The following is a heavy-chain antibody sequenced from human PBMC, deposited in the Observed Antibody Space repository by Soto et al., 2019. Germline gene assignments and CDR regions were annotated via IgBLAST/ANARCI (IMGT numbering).Heavy chain of an antibody. D-gene: IGHD2-15*01. Sequence: QVQLQESGPGLVKPSQTLSLTCTVSGGSISSGDYYWSWIRQHPGKGLEWIGYIYYSGSTYYNPSLKSRTTITVDPSNNQFSLKMSAVPAANTAVYYCARGRSDGSNHNWHFDLWGRGTLVTVSS. CDR1: GGSISSGDYY. CDR3: ARGRSDGSNHNWHFDL. J-gene: IGHJ2*01. CDR2: IYYSGST. V-gene: IGHV4-31*03.